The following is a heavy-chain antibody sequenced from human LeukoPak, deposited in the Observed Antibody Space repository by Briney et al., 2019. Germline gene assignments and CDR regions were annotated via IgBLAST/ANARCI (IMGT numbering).Heavy chain of an antibody. CDR2: ISSSGSTI. CDR1: GFTFSSYE. CDR3: AKPAKTDYADY. Sequence: GGSLRLSCAASGFTFSSYEMNWVRQAPGKGLGWVSYISSSGSTIYYADSVKGRFTISRDNAKNTLYLQMNSLRAEDTALYYCAKPAKTDYADYWGQGTLVTVSS. V-gene: IGHV3-48*03. D-gene: IGHD1-14*01. J-gene: IGHJ4*02.